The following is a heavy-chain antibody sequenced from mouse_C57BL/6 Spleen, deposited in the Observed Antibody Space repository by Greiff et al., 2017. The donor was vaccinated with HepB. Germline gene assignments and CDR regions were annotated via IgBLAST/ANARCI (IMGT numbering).Heavy chain of an antibody. Sequence: EVQLQQSVAELVRPGASVKLSCTASGFTIKNTYMHWVKQRPEQGLEWIGRIDPANGNTKYAAKFQGKATITADTSSNTAYLQLSSLTSEDTAIYYCARSSPGRRGDYWGQGTTLTVSS. CDR3: ARSSPGRRGDY. CDR1: GFTIKNTY. D-gene: IGHD3-3*01. V-gene: IGHV14-3*01. CDR2: IDPANGNT. J-gene: IGHJ2*01.